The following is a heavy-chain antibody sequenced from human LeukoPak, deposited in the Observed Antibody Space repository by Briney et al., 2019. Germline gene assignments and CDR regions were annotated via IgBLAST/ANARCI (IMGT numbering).Heavy chain of an antibody. J-gene: IGHJ5*02. CDR1: GGTFSSYA. CDR2: IIPIFGTA. D-gene: IGHD2-8*01. V-gene: IGHV1-69*01. CDR3: ARVGGYCTNGVVLCRPTAENNWFDP. Sequence: SVNVSCTASGGTFSSYAISWVRHAPGQGLEWMGGIIPIFGTANYAQKFQGRVTITADESTSTAYMELSSLRSEDTAVYYCARVGGYCTNGVVLCRPTAENNWFDPWGQGTLVTVSS.